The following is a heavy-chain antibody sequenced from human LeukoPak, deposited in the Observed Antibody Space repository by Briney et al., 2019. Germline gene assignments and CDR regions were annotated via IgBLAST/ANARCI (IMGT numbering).Heavy chain of an antibody. CDR2: INHSGST. D-gene: IGHD1-26*01. CDR3: ARVEASLLFDY. Sequence: SETLSLTCAVYGGSFSGYYWSWIRQPPGKGLEWIGEINHSGSTNYNPSLKSRVTISVDTSKNQFSLKLSSVTAADTAVYYCARVEASLLFDYWGQGTLVTVSS. J-gene: IGHJ4*02. V-gene: IGHV4-34*01. CDR1: GGSFSGYY.